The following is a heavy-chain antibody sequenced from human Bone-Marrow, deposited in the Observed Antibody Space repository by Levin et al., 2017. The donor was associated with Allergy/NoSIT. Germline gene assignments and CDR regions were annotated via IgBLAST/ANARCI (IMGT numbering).Heavy chain of an antibody. D-gene: IGHD6-13*01. CDR2: ISSSSSYT. CDR1: GFTFSDYY. CDR3: ARVASSSWYGLDRSLYFDL. V-gene: IGHV3-11*05. Sequence: GESLKISCAASGFTFSDYYMSWIRQAPGKGLEWVSYISSSSSYTNYADSVKGRFTISRDNAKNSLYLQMNSLRAEDTAVYYCARVASSSWYGLDRSLYFDLWGRGTLVTVSS. J-gene: IGHJ2*01.